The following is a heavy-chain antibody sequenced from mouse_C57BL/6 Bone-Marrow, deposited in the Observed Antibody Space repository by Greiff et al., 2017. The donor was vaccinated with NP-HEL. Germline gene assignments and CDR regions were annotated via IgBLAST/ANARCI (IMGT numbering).Heavy chain of an antibody. CDR1: GFTFSSYA. J-gene: IGHJ3*01. D-gene: IGHD1-1*01. CDR2: ISDGGSYT. Sequence: EVQGVESGGGLVKPGGSLKLSCAASGFTFSSYAMSWVRQTPEKRLEWVATISDGGSYTYYPDNVKGRFTISRDNAKNNLYLQMSHLKSEDTAMYYCARSGYGSRFAYWGQGTLVTVSA. CDR3: ARSGYGSRFAY. V-gene: IGHV5-4*01.